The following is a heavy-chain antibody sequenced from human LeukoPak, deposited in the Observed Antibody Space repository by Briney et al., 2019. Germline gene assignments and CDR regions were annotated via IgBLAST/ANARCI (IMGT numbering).Heavy chain of an antibody. D-gene: IGHD5-18*01. CDR1: GGSISSYY. V-gene: IGHV4-59*12. Sequence: NTSETLSLTCTVSGGSISSYYWSWIRQPPGKGREWIGCIYYSGSTNYNPSLKSRVTISVDKSKNQFSLKLSSVTAADTAVYYCARDIFSKGDTAMAPRGRYMDVWGKGTTVTVSS. CDR3: ARDIFSKGDTAMAPRGRYMDV. J-gene: IGHJ6*03. CDR2: IYYSGST.